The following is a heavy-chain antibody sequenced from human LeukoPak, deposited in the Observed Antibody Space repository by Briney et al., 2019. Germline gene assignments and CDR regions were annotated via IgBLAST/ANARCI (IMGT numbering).Heavy chain of an antibody. J-gene: IGHJ6*02. CDR1: GYTFTSYD. Sequence: ASVKVSCKASGYTFTSYDINWVRQATGQGLEWMGWMNPNSGNTGYAQKFQGRVTMTRNTSISTAYMELSSLRSEDTAVYYCARSSYGDYYYCGMDVWGQGTTVTVSS. CDR3: ARSSYGDYYYCGMDV. V-gene: IGHV1-8*01. D-gene: IGHD4-17*01. CDR2: MNPNSGNT.